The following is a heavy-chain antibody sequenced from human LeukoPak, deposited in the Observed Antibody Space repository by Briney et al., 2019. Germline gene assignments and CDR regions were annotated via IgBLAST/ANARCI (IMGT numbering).Heavy chain of an antibody. Sequence: SETLSLTCAVYGGSFRGYYWSWIRQPPGKGLEWIGEINHSGSTNYNPSLKSRVTISVDTSKNQFSLKLSSVTAADTAVYYCARGSKGLLFLVNGFDYWGQGTLVTVSS. CDR2: INHSGST. J-gene: IGHJ4*02. D-gene: IGHD2-21*01. CDR1: GGSFRGYY. CDR3: ARGSKGLLFLVNGFDY. V-gene: IGHV4-34*01.